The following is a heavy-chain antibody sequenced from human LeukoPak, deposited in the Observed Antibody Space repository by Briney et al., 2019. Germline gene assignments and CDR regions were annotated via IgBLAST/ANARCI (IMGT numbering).Heavy chain of an antibody. J-gene: IGHJ4*02. CDR1: GFTFSNFW. D-gene: IGHD6-19*01. CDR2: ISYDGSNK. V-gene: IGHV3-30*03. CDR3: ARDLQPLSSGPLDY. Sequence: WGSLRLSCAASGFTFSNFWMNWVRQAPGKGLEWVAVISYDGSNKYYADSVKGRFTISRDNSKNTLYLQMNSLRAEDTAVYYCARDLQPLSSGPLDYWGQGTLVTVSS.